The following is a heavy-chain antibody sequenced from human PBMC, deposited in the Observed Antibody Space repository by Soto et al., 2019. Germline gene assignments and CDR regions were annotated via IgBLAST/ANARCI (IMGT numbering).Heavy chain of an antibody. D-gene: IGHD5-18*01. J-gene: IGHJ6*02. CDR1: GFTFSSYA. Sequence: GGSLRLCCAASGFTFSSYAMSLVRQAPGKGLEWVSAISGSGGSTYYADSVKGRFTISRDNSKNTLYLQMNSLRAEDTAVYYCAKGGYSYGGYYYYYGMDVWGQGNTVTVSS. V-gene: IGHV3-23*01. CDR2: ISGSGGST. CDR3: AKGGYSYGGYYYYYGMDV.